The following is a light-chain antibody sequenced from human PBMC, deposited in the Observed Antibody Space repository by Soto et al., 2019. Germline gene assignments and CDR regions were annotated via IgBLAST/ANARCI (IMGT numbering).Light chain of an antibody. CDR1: QSISSW. J-gene: IGKJ4*01. V-gene: IGKV1-5*01. Sequence: DIQMTQSPSTLSASVGDRVTITCRASQSISSWLAWYQQKPGKAPKLLIYDASSLESGVPSRFSGSGSGTEFTLTISSLQPDDFATYYCQQYNSYSPNTFSGGTKVEIK. CDR2: DAS. CDR3: QQYNSYSPNT.